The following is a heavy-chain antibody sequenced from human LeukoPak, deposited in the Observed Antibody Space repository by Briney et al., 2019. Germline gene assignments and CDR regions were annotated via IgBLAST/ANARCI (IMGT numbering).Heavy chain of an antibody. CDR1: GFTFSDYY. J-gene: IGHJ4*02. Sequence: PGGSLRLSCAASGFTFSDYYMSWIRQAPGKGLEWVSAISGSGGSTYYADSVKGRFTISRDNSKNTLYPQMNSLRAEDTAVYYCAKDVHYYDSSGYYHPGTDYWGQGTLVTVSS. D-gene: IGHD3-22*01. CDR3: AKDVHYYDSSGYYHPGTDY. V-gene: IGHV3-23*01. CDR2: ISGSGGST.